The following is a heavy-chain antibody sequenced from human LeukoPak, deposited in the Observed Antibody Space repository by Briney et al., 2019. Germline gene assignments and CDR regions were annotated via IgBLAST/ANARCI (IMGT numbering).Heavy chain of an antibody. Sequence: GGSLRLSCAASGFTFNTYTMNWVRQAPGKGLEWVSYISGSSGIIDYADSVRGRFTISRDDSKNTLYLQMNSLKTEDTAVYYCTTDPWDYDSSGPIWPEYFQHWGQGTLVTVSS. D-gene: IGHD3-22*01. V-gene: IGHV3-48*01. CDR2: ISGSSGII. CDR1: GFTFNTYT. CDR3: TTDPWDYDSSGPIWPEYFQH. J-gene: IGHJ1*01.